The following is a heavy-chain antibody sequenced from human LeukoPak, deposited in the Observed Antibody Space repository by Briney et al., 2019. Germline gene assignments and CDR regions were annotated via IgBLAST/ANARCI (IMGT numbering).Heavy chain of an antibody. CDR1: GFTFSSHW. D-gene: IGHD4-17*01. Sequence: PGGSLRLSCAASGFTFSSHWMHWVRQAPEKGLEWVSAISGGGGSTYYADSVKGRFTISRDTSKNTLYLQMDSLRAEDTAVYYCAKAAFSATTVNFDYWGQGTLVTVSS. CDR2: ISGGGGST. V-gene: IGHV3-23*01. J-gene: IGHJ4*02. CDR3: AKAAFSATTVNFDY.